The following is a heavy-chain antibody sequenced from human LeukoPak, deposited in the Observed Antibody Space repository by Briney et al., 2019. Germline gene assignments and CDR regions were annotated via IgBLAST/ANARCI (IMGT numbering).Heavy chain of an antibody. CDR3: AGDSWRGTTGFDY. J-gene: IGHJ4*02. CDR2: IYYSGST. D-gene: IGHD1-1*01. V-gene: IGHV4-31*03. Sequence: PSETLSLTCTVSGGSISSGGYYWSWLRQHPGKGLEWIGYIYYSGSTYYNPSLKSRVTISVDTSKNQFSLKLSSVTAADTAVYYCAGDSWRGTTGFDYWGQGTLVTVSS. CDR1: GGSISSGGYY.